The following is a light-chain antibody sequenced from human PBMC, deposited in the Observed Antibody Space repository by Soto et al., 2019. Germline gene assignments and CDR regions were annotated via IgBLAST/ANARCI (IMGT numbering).Light chain of an antibody. CDR2: GES. CDR3: QQYNNWPWT. J-gene: IGKJ1*01. Sequence: EIVMTQSPATLSVSPGERATLSCRASQSVSSNLAWYQQKTGQAPRLLIYGESTRATGIPDRFSGSGSGTELTLTISRLQSEDFAVYYCQQYNNWPWTXGQGTKVDIK. V-gene: IGKV3-15*01. CDR1: QSVSSN.